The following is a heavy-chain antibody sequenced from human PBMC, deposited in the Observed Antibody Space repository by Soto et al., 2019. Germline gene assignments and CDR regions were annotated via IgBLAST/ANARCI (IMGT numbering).Heavy chain of an antibody. D-gene: IGHD6-13*01. J-gene: IGHJ3*02. V-gene: IGHV3-33*01. CDR1: GFTFSSYG. CDR3: ARYAEVYSNSWIDDFDI. CDR2: IWYDGSNK. Sequence: GGSLRLSCAASGFTFSSYGMHWVRQAPGKGLEWVAVIWYDGSNKYYADSVKGRVTIARDNSKDTLYLQLNSLRAEETAVYYWARYAEVYSNSWIDDFDISGQGTMVTISS.